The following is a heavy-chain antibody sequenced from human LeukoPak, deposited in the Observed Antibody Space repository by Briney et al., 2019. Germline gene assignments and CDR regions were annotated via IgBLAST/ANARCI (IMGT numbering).Heavy chain of an antibody. CDR1: GFTFNSYE. Sequence: GGSLRLSCAASGFTFNSYEMNWVRQAPGKGLEWVSYISSSGSTIYYADSVKGRFTISRDNAKNSLYLQMNSLRAEDTAVYSCARVHGGSGSYETIYHYYYMDVWGKGTTVTISS. V-gene: IGHV3-48*03. D-gene: IGHD3-10*01. CDR2: ISSSGSTI. CDR3: ARVHGGSGSYETIYHYYYMDV. J-gene: IGHJ6*03.